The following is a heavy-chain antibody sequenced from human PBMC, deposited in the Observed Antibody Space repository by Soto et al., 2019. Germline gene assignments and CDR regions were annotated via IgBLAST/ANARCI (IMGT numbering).Heavy chain of an antibody. J-gene: IGHJ3*02. CDR1: GFTFSSYA. Sequence: EVQLLESGGGLVQPGGSLRLSCAASGFTFSSYAMSWVRQAPGKGLEWVSAISGSGGSTYYADSVKGRFTISRDNSKNTLYLQMNSLRAEDTAVYYCAKDLVFGVVIYENDAFDIWGQGTMVTVSS. CDR3: AKDLVFGVVIYENDAFDI. D-gene: IGHD3-3*01. CDR2: ISGSGGST. V-gene: IGHV3-23*01.